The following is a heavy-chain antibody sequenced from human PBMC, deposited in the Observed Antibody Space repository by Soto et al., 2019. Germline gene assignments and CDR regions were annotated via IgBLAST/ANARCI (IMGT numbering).Heavy chain of an antibody. CDR3: ARGPEDSDVPRWDY. D-gene: IGHD1-26*01. J-gene: IGHJ4*02. CDR2: INLRGGTT. Sequence: VQLRRAGAGGGKPGASVRLSCGTSGYTFNQYYIHWVRQAPGRGLEWMGIINLRGGTTEYAHKFRGRVTVTGDTSTKTAYMELRSLRSEDTAMYFCARGPEDSDVPRWDYWGQGTLVTVSS. V-gene: IGHV1-46*02. CDR1: GYTFNQYY.